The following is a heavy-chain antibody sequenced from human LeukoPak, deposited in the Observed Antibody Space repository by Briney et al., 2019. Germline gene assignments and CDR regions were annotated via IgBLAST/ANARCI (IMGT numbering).Heavy chain of an antibody. D-gene: IGHD6-19*01. V-gene: IGHV3-7*01. Sequence: GGSLRLSCAASGFTVSSNYMSWVRQAPGKGLEWAASIKPDGSKKYYLDSVKGRFTISRDNARDSLYLQMNSLRDDDTSVYFCARDASALYWGRGTLVTVSS. CDR3: ARDASALY. CDR2: IKPDGSKK. J-gene: IGHJ4*02. CDR1: GFTVSSNY.